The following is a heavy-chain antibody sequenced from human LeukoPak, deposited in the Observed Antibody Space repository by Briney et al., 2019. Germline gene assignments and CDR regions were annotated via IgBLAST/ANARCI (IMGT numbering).Heavy chain of an antibody. V-gene: IGHV4-61*02. CDR2: IYTSGST. D-gene: IGHD3-3*01. CDR3: ARTYYDFWSGYYYYYMDV. CDR1: GGSISSGSYY. J-gene: IGHJ6*03. Sequence: SETLSLTCTVSGGSISSGSYYWRWIRQPAGTGLEWIGRIYTSGSTNYNPSLKSRVTISVDTSKNQFSLKLSSVTAADTAVYYCARTYYDFWSGYYYYYMDVWGKGTTVTVSS.